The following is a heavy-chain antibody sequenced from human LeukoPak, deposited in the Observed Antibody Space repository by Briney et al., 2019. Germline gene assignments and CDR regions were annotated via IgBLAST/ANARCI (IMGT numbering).Heavy chain of an antibody. D-gene: IGHD1-26*01. CDR1: GYTLTELS. CDR2: INPSGGST. J-gene: IGHJ1*01. CDR3: ARDVYSGSYRAQH. Sequence: ASVKVSCKVSGYTLTELSMHWVRQAPGQGLEWMGIINPSGGSTSYAQKFQGRVTMTRDTSTSTVYMELSSLRSEDTAVYYCARDVYSGSYRAQHWGQGTLVTVSS. V-gene: IGHV1-46*01.